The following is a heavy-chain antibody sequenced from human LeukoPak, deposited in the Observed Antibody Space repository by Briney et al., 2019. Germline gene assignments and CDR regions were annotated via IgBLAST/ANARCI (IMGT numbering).Heavy chain of an antibody. D-gene: IGHD4-23*01. J-gene: IGHJ4*02. CDR1: GGSFSGYY. CDR2: INHSGST. V-gene: IGHV4-34*01. Sequence: SETLSLTCAVYGGSFSGYYWSWIRQPPGKGLEWIGEINHSGSTNYNPSLKSRVTISVDTSKNQFSLKLSSVTAADTAVYYCARGPTTVVTPVEYYFDYRGQGTLVTVSS. CDR3: ARGPTTVVTPVEYYFDY.